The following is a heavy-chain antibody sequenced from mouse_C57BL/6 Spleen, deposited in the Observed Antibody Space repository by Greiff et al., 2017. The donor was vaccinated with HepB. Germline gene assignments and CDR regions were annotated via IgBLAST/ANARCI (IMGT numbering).Heavy chain of an antibody. CDR3: ASPYYGSPFDY. CDR1: GYTFTSYW. V-gene: IGHV1-50*01. Sequence: QVQLQQPGAELVKPGASVKLSCKASGYTFTSYWMQWVKQRPGQGLEWIGEIDPSDSYTNYNQKFKGKATLTVDTSSSTAYMQLSSLTSEDSAVYYCASPYYGSPFDYWGQGTTLTVSS. D-gene: IGHD1-1*01. J-gene: IGHJ2*01. CDR2: IDPSDSYT.